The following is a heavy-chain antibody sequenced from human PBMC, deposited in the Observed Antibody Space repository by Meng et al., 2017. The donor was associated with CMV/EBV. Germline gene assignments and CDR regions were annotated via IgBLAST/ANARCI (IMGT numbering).Heavy chain of an antibody. Sequence: GESLKISCAASGFIFSIYGMSWVRQAPGKGLEWVAFIDYDGRNKYLVDSVKGRFTISRDNSKNALYLQMNSLRAEDTAVYYCAKPIGVSEKSPQFEYWGQGTLVTVSS. D-gene: IGHD6-19*01. CDR3: AKPIGVSEKSPQFEY. CDR2: IDYDGRNK. V-gene: IGHV3-30*02. CDR1: GFIFSIYG. J-gene: IGHJ4*02.